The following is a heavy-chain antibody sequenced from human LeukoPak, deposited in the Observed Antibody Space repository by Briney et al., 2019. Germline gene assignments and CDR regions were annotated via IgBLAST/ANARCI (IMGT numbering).Heavy chain of an antibody. CDR1: GGSISSYY. Sequence: SETLSLTCTVSGGSISSYYWSWIRQPPGKGLEWIGYIYASGSTNYNPSLKSRVTISVDTSKNQFSLKLSSVTAADTAVYYCATRTGVDSPFDYWGQGTLVTVSS. V-gene: IGHV4-4*09. CDR2: IYASGST. CDR3: ATRTGVDSPFDY. J-gene: IGHJ4*02. D-gene: IGHD4-23*01.